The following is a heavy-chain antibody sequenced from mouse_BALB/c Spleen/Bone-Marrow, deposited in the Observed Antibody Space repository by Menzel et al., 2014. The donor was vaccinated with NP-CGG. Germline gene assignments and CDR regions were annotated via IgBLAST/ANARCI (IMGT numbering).Heavy chain of an antibody. J-gene: IGHJ3*01. CDR1: GYTFTTYW. Sequence: GSELVRPGASVKLSCKAFGYTFTTYWIHWVKQRHGQGLEWIGNIYPGSGNTNYGEKFKTKGTLTVDTSSSTAYMHLSSLTSEDSAVYYCTRWNGHYEGFAYWGQGTLVTVSA. D-gene: IGHD2-1*01. V-gene: IGHV1S22*01. CDR2: IYPGSGNT. CDR3: TRWNGHYEGFAY.